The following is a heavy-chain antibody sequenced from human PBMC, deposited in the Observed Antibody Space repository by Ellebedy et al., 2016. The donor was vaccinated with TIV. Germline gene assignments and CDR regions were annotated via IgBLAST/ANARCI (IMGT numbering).Heavy chain of an antibody. CDR1: GGFITSSTYY. CDR2: FYNRGST. J-gene: IGHJ4*02. CDR3: ARDGIRIYYDSSGYLDY. D-gene: IGHD3-22*01. Sequence: SETLSLTCTVSGGFITSSTYYWSWIRQSPGKGLEWIGSFYNRGSTHYNPSLKSRVTISVDTSKNQFSLKLSSVTAADTAVYYCARDGIRIYYDSSGYLDYWGQGTLVTVSS. V-gene: IGHV4-61*01.